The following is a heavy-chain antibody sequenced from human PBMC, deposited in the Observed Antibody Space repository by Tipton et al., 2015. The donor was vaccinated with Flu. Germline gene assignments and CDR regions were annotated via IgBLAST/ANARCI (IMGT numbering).Heavy chain of an antibody. Sequence: TLSLTCSVSGDSISSFYWSWIRQPPGKGLEWIAYISNSGSSNYNPSLKSRITVSVDTSKNQFSLELSSVTAADTAVYYCARLSSNWYHQLDNWGQGTLVTVSS. V-gene: IGHV4-59*01. CDR3: ARLSSNWYHQLDN. D-gene: IGHD6-13*01. CDR2: ISNSGSS. J-gene: IGHJ4*02. CDR1: GDSISSFY.